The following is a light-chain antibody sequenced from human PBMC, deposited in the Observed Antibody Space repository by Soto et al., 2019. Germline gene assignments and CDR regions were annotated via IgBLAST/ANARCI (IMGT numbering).Light chain of an antibody. J-gene: IGLJ1*01. V-gene: IGLV2-14*01. Sequence: SALTQPAYVSGSPGQAITISCTGTSRDVGGYNYVAWYQQHPGKAPKLMIYDVSNRPSGVSNRFSGSKSGNTASLTISGLQAEDEADYYCSSYTSSSTLEVFGTGTKVTVL. CDR2: DVS. CDR1: SRDVGGYNY. CDR3: SSYTSSSTLEV.